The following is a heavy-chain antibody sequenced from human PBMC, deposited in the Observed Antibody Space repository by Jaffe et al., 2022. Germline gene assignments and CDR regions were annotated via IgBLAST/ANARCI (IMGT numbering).Heavy chain of an antibody. CDR3: ARLDYGDYEGSDY. CDR2: IYYSGST. CDR1: GGSISSSSYY. J-gene: IGHJ4*02. Sequence: QLQLQESGPGLVKPSETLSLTCTVSGGSISSSSYYWGWIRQPPGKGLEWIGSIYYSGSTYYNPSLKSRVTISVDTSKNQFSLKLSSVTAADTAVYYCARLDYGDYEGSDYWGQGTLVTVSS. V-gene: IGHV4-39*01. D-gene: IGHD4-17*01.